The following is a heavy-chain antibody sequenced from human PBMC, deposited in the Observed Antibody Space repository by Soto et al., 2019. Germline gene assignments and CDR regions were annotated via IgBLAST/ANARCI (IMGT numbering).Heavy chain of an antibody. CDR2: IYHSGST. D-gene: IGHD2-2*01. J-gene: IGHJ4*02. Sequence: SEILSLPCAVPGGSIRSGGYSWSWIRQPPGKGLEWIGYIYHSGSTYYNPSLKSRVTISVDRSKNQFSLKLSSVTAADTAVYYCARVPDYWXQGTLVTVSS. V-gene: IGHV4-30-2*01. CDR1: GGSIRSGGYS. CDR3: ARVPDY.